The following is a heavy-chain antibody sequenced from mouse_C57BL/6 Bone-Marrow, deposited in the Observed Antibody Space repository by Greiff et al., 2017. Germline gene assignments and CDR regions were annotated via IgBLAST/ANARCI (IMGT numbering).Heavy chain of an antibody. CDR3: ARHERYYDYEGYFDY. CDR2: FYPGSGSI. CDR1: GYIFTEYT. V-gene: IGHV1-62-2*01. J-gene: IGHJ2*01. D-gene: IGHD2-4*01. Sequence: QVQLQQSGAELVKPGASVKLSCKASGYIFTEYTIHWVKQRSGQGLEWIGWFYPGSGSIKYNERFKDKATLTPDKSSNTVYMELSRLTSEDSAVYFCARHERYYDYEGYFDYWGQGTTLTVSS.